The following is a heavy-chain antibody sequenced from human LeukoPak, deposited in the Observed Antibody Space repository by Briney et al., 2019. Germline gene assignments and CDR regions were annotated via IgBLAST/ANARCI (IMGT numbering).Heavy chain of an antibody. CDR2: ISYSGST. D-gene: IGHD6-19*01. CDR3: AKLSSGWNYFDF. CDR1: GGSISPYY. Sequence: PSETLSLTCTVSGGSISPYYWSWIRQPPGKGLEYIGYISYSGSTNYKPSLKSRVAISVDTSKNQFSLKVSSVTAADTAVYYCAKLSSGWNYFDFWGQGTLVTVSS. V-gene: IGHV4-59*01. J-gene: IGHJ4*02.